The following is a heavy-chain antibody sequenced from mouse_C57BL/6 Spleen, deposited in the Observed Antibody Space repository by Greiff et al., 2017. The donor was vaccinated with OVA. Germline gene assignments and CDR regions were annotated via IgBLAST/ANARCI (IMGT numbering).Heavy chain of an antibody. D-gene: IGHD1-1*01. J-gene: IGHJ4*01. V-gene: IGHV1-54*01. CDR3: ARSPIYYGSSYVGDY. CDR2: INPGSGGT. Sequence: QVQLQQSGAELVRPGTSVKVSCKASGYAFTNYLIEWVKQRPGQGLEWIGVINPGSGGTNYNEKFKGKATLTADKSSSTAYMQLSSLTSEDSAVYFCARSPIYYGSSYVGDYWGQGTSVTVSS. CDR1: GYAFTNYL.